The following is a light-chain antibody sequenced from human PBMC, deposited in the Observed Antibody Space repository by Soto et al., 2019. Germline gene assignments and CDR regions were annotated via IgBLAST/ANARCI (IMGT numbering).Light chain of an antibody. CDR3: SSYTSSSTRVV. CDR2: DVN. V-gene: IGLV2-14*01. Sequence: QSLLTQPASVSGSPGQSITISCTGTSSDVGRYNYVSWYQQHPGKAPKLMIYDVNNRPSGVSNRFSGSKSGNTASLTISGLQAEDEADYYCSSYTSSSTRVVFGGGTKVTVL. CDR1: SSDVGRYNY. J-gene: IGLJ2*01.